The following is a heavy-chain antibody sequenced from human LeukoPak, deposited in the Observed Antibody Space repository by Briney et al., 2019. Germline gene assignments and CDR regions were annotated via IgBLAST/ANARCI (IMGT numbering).Heavy chain of an antibody. CDR1: GFTFSSYA. CDR2: ISGSGGST. J-gene: IGHJ4*02. V-gene: IGHV3-23*01. D-gene: IGHD6-13*01. CDR3: TRDSSGWYGKFDY. Sequence: PGGSLRLSCAASGFTFSSYAMSWVRQAPVKVLEWVSAISGSGGSTYYADSVKGRFTISRDNSKNTLYLQMNSLRAEDTAVYYCTRDSSGWYGKFDYWGQGTLVTVSS.